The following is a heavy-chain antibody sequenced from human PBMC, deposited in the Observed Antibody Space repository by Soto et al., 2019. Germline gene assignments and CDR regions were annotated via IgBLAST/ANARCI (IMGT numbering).Heavy chain of an antibody. CDR3: AKDPNGDYVGAFDS. V-gene: IGHV3-53*01. CDR2: IYSGGST. CDR1: GFTVSSNY. Sequence: GGSLRLSCSASGFTVSSNYMSWVRQAPGKGLEWVSVIYSGGSTYYADSVKGRFTISRDNSKNTLYLQMNSLRADDTAVYYCAKDPNGDYVGAFDSWGQGTLVTGSS. J-gene: IGHJ4*02. D-gene: IGHD4-17*01.